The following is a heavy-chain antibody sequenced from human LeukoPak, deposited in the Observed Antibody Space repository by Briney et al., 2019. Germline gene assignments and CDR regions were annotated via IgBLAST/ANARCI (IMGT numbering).Heavy chain of an antibody. CDR2: ISPNTVVT. Sequence: GASVKVSCKASGYTFTSYGISGVRQAPGQGLGWMGWISPNTVVTKYAQKFQDRVTMTRDTSISTAYMELSRLRSDDTAVYYCARPLRVTMIRGAAFRASSDFDPWGQGTLVTVSS. CDR1: GYTFTSYG. J-gene: IGHJ5*02. CDR3: ARPLRVTMIRGAAFRASSDFDP. V-gene: IGHV1-2*02. D-gene: IGHD3-10*01.